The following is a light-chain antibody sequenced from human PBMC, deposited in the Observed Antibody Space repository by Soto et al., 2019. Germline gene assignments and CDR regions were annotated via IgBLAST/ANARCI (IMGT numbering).Light chain of an antibody. CDR1: SSDVGGYNS. J-gene: IGLJ2*01. CDR2: DVR. V-gene: IGLV2-14*01. CDR3: SSYTTSTTLVV. Sequence: QSALTQPASVSGSPGQSITISCTGTSSDVGGYNSVSWYQQHPGKAPKLMIYDVRSRPSGVSSRFSGSKSGNTASLTISGLQAEDEADYYCSSYTTSTTLVVFGGGTKLTVL.